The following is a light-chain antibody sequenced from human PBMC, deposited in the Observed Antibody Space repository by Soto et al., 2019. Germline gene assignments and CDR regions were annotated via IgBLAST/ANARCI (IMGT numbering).Light chain of an antibody. J-gene: IGKJ1*01. Sequence: EVVMTQSPATLSVSPGERATLSCGASQSITNNLAWYQQKPGQAPGLLIYAAHTRATGIPARFSGSGSGTEFTLTISSLQSEDFALYYCQQYETWPRTFGQGTKVEVK. V-gene: IGKV3-15*01. CDR1: QSITNN. CDR2: AAH. CDR3: QQYETWPRT.